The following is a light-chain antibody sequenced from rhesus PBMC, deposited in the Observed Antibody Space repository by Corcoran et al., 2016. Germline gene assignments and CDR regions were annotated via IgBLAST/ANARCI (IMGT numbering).Light chain of an antibody. CDR1: QSVSSY. J-gene: IGKJ1*01. CDR2: VAS. CDR3: LQSSNWPRT. V-gene: IGKV3-24*04. Sequence: EIVMTQSPATLALSPGERATLSCRASQSVSSYLAWYQQNPGQAPRLLIYVASRRATGIPDRFSGRGCGKEFTLTISSLEPEDVGVYFCLQSSNWPRTFGQGTKVEIK.